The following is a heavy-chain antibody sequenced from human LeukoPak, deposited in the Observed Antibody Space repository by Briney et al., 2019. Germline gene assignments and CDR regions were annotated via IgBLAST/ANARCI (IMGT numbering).Heavy chain of an antibody. Sequence: ASVKVSCKASGYTFTGYYMHWVRQAPGQGLEWMGWINPNTGGTKYAQRFQDRVTMTRDTSISTAYMEVSRLRYDDTAVYYCARPLRVTMIRGAAFRASSDFDPWGQGTLVTVSS. CDR1: GYTFTGYY. V-gene: IGHV1-2*02. D-gene: IGHD3-10*01. CDR2: INPNTGGT. J-gene: IGHJ5*02. CDR3: ARPLRVTMIRGAAFRASSDFDP.